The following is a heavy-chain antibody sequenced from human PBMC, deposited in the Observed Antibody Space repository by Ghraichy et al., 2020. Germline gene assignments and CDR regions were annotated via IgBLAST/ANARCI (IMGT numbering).Heavy chain of an antibody. CDR2: IYYSGST. J-gene: IGHJ4*02. Sequence: SETLSLTCTVSGGSISSYYWSWIRQPPGKGLEWIGYIYYSGSTNYNPSLKSRVTISVDTSKNQFSLKLSSVTAADTAVYYCARFGSTRSGSYRGRFDYWGQGTLVTVSS. CDR3: ARFGSTRSGSYRGRFDY. CDR1: GGSISSYY. V-gene: IGHV4-59*08. D-gene: IGHD3-10*01.